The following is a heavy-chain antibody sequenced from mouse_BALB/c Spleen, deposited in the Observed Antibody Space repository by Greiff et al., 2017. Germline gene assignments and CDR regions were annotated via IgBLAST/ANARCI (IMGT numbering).Heavy chain of an antibody. D-gene: IGHD2-14*01. CDR2: INPYNDGT. Sequence: VQLKESGPELVKPGASVKMSCKASGYTFTSYVMHWVKQKPGQGLEWIGYINPYNDGTKYNEKFKGKATLTSDKSSSTAYMELSSLTSEDSAVYYCARSRYEVYFDYWGQGTTLTVAS. CDR1: GYTFTSYV. V-gene: IGHV1-14*01. CDR3: ARSRYEVYFDY. J-gene: IGHJ2*01.